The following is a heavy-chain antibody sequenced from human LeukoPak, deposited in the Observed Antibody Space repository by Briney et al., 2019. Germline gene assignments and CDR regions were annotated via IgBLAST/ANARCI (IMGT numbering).Heavy chain of an antibody. CDR1: GFSFSSYA. D-gene: IGHD1-26*01. CDR3: AKDFTEYSGSYLDLSFDY. Sequence: GGSLRLSCAASGFSFSSYAMNWVRQTRGKGLEWVSGISGSGGSAYYADSVKGRFTISRDNSKNTLYLQMNSLRAEDTAVYYCAKDFTEYSGSYLDLSFDYWGQGTLVTVSS. J-gene: IGHJ4*02. V-gene: IGHV3-23*01. CDR2: ISGSGGSA.